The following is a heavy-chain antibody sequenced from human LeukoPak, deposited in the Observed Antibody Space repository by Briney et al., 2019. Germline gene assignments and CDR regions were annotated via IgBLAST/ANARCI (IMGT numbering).Heavy chain of an antibody. D-gene: IGHD3-3*01. CDR2: IWYDGSTK. CDR1: GFSFSSYG. CDR3: ARATYYDFWSGYSWVNWFDP. J-gene: IGHJ5*02. Sequence: PGRSLRLSCAASGFSFSSYGMHWVRQAPGKGLEWVAVIWYDGSTKDYADSVKGRFTISRDNSKNTLYLQMNSLRAEDTAVYYCARATYYDFWSGYSWVNWFDPWGQGTLVTVSS. V-gene: IGHV3-33*01.